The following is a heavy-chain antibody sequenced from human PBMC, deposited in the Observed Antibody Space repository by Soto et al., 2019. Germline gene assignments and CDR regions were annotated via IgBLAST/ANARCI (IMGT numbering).Heavy chain of an antibody. Sequence: QVQLVESGGGVVQPGRSLRLSCAASGFTFSSYGMHWVRQDPGKWLEWVAVISYDGSNKYYADSVKGRFTISRDNSKKTLYLQMNSLRAEDTAVYYCAKAIGGRYSNHFDYYGMDVWGQGTTVTVS. J-gene: IGHJ6*02. CDR2: ISYDGSNK. CDR1: GFTFSSYG. CDR3: AKAIGGRYSNHFDYYGMDV. D-gene: IGHD1-26*01. V-gene: IGHV3-30*18.